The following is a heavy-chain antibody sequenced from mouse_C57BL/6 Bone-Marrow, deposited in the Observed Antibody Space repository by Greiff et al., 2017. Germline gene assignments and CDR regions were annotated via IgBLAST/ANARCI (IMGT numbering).Heavy chain of an antibody. V-gene: IGHV1-64*01. J-gene: IGHJ2*01. D-gene: IGHD2-10*01. CDR3: ARGRILLWYLLDY. Sequence: QVQLQQPGAELVKPGASVKLSCKASGYTFTSYWMHWVKQRPGQGLEWIGMIHPNSGSTNYNEKFKSKATLTVDKSSSTAYMQLSSLTSEDSAVYYCARGRILLWYLLDYWGQGTTLTVSS. CDR2: IHPNSGST. CDR1: GYTFTSYW.